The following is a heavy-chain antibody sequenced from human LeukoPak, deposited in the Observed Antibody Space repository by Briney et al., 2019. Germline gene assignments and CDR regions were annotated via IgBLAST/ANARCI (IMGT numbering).Heavy chain of an antibody. CDR2: INSDGSST. V-gene: IGHV3-74*01. Sequence: GESLRLSCAASGFTFSSYWMHWVRQAPGKGLVLVSRINSDGSSTSYADSVKGRFTISRDNAKNTLYLQMNSLRAEDTAVYYCAREIVEMAPEAAFDIWGQGTMITVSS. CDR1: GFTFSSYW. J-gene: IGHJ3*02. CDR3: AREIVEMAPEAAFDI. D-gene: IGHD5-24*01.